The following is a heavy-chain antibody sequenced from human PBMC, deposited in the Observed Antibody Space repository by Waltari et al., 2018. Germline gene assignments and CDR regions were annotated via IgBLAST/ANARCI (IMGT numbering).Heavy chain of an antibody. J-gene: IGHJ4*02. CDR2: INPNNGDT. D-gene: IGHD3-22*01. V-gene: IGHV1-2*06. CDR3: ATTGDLYYENSRYGLLGY. Sequence: QVQLVQSGAEVKKPGASVKVSCKASGYSFNDYYISWVRQAPGQGLDWMGRINPNNGDTAYAQRFQGSVTMTRDTSISTAYMELSSLTSDDTAVYYCATTGDLYYENSRYGLLGYWGQGTRVTVSS. CDR1: GYSFNDYY.